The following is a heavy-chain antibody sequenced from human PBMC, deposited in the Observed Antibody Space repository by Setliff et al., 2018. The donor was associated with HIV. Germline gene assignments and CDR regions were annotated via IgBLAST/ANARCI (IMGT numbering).Heavy chain of an antibody. Sequence: ASVKVSCKTSGVTFNTYAFSWVRQAPGQGLEWMWDIFAFLNIPNYAQKFQGRVTITADKPTSTAYMELTGLRSEDTAIYYCATAQGIATANFDYWGQGTLVTVSS. J-gene: IGHJ4*02. CDR3: ATAQGIATANFDY. CDR2: IFAFLNIP. D-gene: IGHD6-13*01. CDR1: GVTFNTYA. V-gene: IGHV1-69*10.